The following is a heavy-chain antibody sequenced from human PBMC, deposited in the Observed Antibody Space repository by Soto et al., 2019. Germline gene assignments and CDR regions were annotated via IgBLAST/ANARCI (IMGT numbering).Heavy chain of an antibody. Sequence: QVLVVESGGGVVQPGRSLTLSCAASGFTFSTYGMHWVRQAPGKGLEWVACISKDGGGKSYSDSVKGRFTITRDNSQNTMYLQVNSLRTDDTAVYYCARGSGYDFDHWGQGTLVTVSS. CDR1: GFTFSTYG. V-gene: IGHV3-30*03. CDR3: ARGSGYDFDH. J-gene: IGHJ5*02. D-gene: IGHD5-12*01. CDR2: ISKDGGGK.